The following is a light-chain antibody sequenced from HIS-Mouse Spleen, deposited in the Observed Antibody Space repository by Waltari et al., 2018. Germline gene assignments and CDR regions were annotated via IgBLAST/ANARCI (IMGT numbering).Light chain of an antibody. V-gene: IGLV2-14*01. CDR1: SSDVGGYNY. Sequence: QSALTQPASVSGSPGQSITISCTGTSSDVGGYNYVPWYQQHPGKAPKLMIYEVSNRLSGVSNRFSGSKSGNTASLTISGLQAEDEADYYCSSYTSSSTWVFGGGTKLTVL. CDR2: EVS. J-gene: IGLJ3*02. CDR3: SSYTSSSTWV.